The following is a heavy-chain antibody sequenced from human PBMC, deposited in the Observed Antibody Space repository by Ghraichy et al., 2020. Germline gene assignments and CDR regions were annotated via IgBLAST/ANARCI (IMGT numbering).Heavy chain of an antibody. J-gene: IGHJ6*03. CDR1: GGSFSDYY. CDR2: INHSGSA. Sequence: SETLSLTCTVYGGSFSDYYWSWIRQPPGKGPEWIGEINHSGSARFHPSLKSRVTISVDTSKNQFSLKLSSVTAADPAVYYCARPAVPGHIYHYMDVWGEGATVTVSS. V-gene: IGHV4-34*01. D-gene: IGHD6-19*01. CDR3: ARPAVPGHIYHYMDV.